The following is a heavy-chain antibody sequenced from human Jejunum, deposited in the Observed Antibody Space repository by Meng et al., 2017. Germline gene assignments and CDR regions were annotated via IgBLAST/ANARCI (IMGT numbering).Heavy chain of an antibody. V-gene: IGHV1-18*01. D-gene: IGHD6-19*01. Sequence: ASVKVSCKASGYTFNVYGFSWFRQAPGQGPEWMGWVSAYSGKTIYAQNFQDRLTLTTDTSTTTANMELRSLRSDDTAVYYCSRDENSSGPTTNWVDPWGQGTLVTVSS. CDR3: SRDENSSGPTTNWVDP. CDR2: VSAYSGKT. J-gene: IGHJ5*02. CDR1: GYTFNVYG.